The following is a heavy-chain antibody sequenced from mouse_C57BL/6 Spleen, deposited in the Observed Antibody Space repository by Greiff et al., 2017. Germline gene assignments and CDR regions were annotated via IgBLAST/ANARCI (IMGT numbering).Heavy chain of an antibody. CDR3: APNYGRPGFSAMDY. V-gene: IGHV1-9*01. J-gene: IGHJ4*01. CDR2: ILPGSGST. D-gene: IGHD1-1*02. Sequence: QVQLKQSGAELMKPGASVKLSCKATGYTFTGYWIEWVKQRPGHGLEWIGEILPGSGSTNYNQKFKGKATVTVDKSSSTAYMQLSSLTTEDSADYYWAPNYGRPGFSAMDYWGQGTSVTVSS. CDR1: GYTFTGYW.